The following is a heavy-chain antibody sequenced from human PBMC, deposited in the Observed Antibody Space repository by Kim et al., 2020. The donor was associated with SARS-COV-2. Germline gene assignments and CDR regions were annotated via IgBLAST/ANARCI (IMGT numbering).Heavy chain of an antibody. D-gene: IGHD1-26*01. V-gene: IGHV3-30*07. J-gene: IGHJ6*02. Sequence: VKGRFTISRDKSKNMLYLQRNSLRAEDTAVYSCAREKGVGASYYYYGMDVWGQGTTVTVSS. CDR3: AREKGVGASYYYYGMDV.